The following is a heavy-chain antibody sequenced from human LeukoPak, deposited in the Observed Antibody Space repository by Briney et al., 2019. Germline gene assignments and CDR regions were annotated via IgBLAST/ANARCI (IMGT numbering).Heavy chain of an antibody. CDR1: GFTFSNHG. CDR3: ARDLAWGAFDY. J-gene: IGHJ4*02. CDR2: VSPPGGGT. D-gene: IGHD7-27*01. Sequence: GGSLRLSCAASGFTFSNHGMNWVRQAPGEGLEWLSGVSPPGGGTYYADSVKGRFTISRDDSKNTLSLQMNSLRVEDTAVYHCARDLAWGAFDYWGQGTLVTVSS. V-gene: IGHV3-23*01.